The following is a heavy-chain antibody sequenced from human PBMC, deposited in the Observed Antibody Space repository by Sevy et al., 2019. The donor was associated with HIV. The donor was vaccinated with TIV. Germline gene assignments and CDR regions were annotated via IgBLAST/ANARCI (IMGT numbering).Heavy chain of an antibody. Sequence: GGSLRLSCTASGFTFSSSAMTWVRQAPGKGLEWVSTITGSSDTTYSADSVRGRFTVSRDNSKNTLYLQMNSLRPEDTAVYYSAKAPYSSTWSYFDYWGQGTLVTVSS. J-gene: IGHJ4*02. V-gene: IGHV3-23*01. CDR2: ITGSSDTT. CDR1: GFTFSSSA. D-gene: IGHD6-13*01. CDR3: AKAPYSSTWSYFDY.